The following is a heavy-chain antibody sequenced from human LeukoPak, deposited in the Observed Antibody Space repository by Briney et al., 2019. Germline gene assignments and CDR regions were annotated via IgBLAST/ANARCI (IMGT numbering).Heavy chain of an antibody. CDR1: GYTFTGYY. Sequence: ASVKVSCKASGYTFTGYYMHWVRQAPGQGLEWMGWISAYNGNTNYAQKLQGRVTMTTDTSTSTAYMELRSLRSDDTAVYYCAREGCSSTSCVDYYYYGMDVWGQGTTVTVSS. D-gene: IGHD2-2*01. V-gene: IGHV1-18*04. J-gene: IGHJ6*02. CDR3: AREGCSSTSCVDYYYYGMDV. CDR2: ISAYNGNT.